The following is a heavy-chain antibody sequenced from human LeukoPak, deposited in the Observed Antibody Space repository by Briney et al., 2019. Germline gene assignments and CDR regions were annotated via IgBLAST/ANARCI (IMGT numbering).Heavy chain of an antibody. J-gene: IGHJ4*02. D-gene: IGHD1-1*01. CDR3: ARGGDNSGYYFDY. V-gene: IGHV4-59*01. CDR2: IYYSGST. CDR1: GGSISSYY. Sequence: KTSETLSLTCTVSGGSISSYYLSWIRQPPGKGLEWIGCIYYSGSTDYSPSLKSRLTISVDTSRNQFSLKLSSVTAADTAVYYCARGGDNSGYYFDYWGQGTLVTVSS.